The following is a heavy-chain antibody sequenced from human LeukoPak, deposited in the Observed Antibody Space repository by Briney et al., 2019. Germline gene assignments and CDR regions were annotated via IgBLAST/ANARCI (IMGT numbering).Heavy chain of an antibody. J-gene: IGHJ5*02. CDR2: ISSSSSYI. CDR1: GFTFSSYS. D-gene: IGHD6-13*01. Sequence: PGGSLRLSCAASGFTFSSYSMNWVRQAPGKGLEWVSSISSSSSYIYYADSVKGRFTISRDNAKNSLYLQMNSLRAEDTAVYYCARRRSKGDGSGWYSKPSWWFDPWGQGTLVTVSS. CDR3: ARRRSKGDGSGWYSKPSWWFDP. V-gene: IGHV3-21*01.